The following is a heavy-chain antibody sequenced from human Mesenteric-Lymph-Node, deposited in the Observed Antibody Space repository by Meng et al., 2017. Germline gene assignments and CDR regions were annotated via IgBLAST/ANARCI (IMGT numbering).Heavy chain of an antibody. CDR3: ARVSHDYVWGSYRHVAFDI. J-gene: IGHJ3*02. CDR1: GFTFSSYG. V-gene: IGHV3-21*01. Sequence: GESLKISCAASGFTFSSYGMHWVRQAPGKGLEWVSSISSSSSYIYYADSVKGRFTISRDNAKNSLYLQMNSLRAEDTAVYYCARVSHDYVWGSYRHVAFDIWGQGTVVTVSS. CDR2: ISSSSSYI. D-gene: IGHD3-16*02.